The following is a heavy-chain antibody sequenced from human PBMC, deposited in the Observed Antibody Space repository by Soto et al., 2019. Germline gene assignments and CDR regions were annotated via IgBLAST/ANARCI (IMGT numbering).Heavy chain of an antibody. CDR1: GFTFSSYG. CDR2: IWYDGSNK. D-gene: IGHD2-15*01. V-gene: IGHV3-33*01. Sequence: QVQLVESGGGVVQPGRSLRLSCAASGFTFSSYGMHWVRQAPGKGLEWVAVIWYDGSNKYYADSVKGRFTISRDNSKNPLYLQMNSLRAEDTAVYYCARASASRYCSGGSCYLGFDYWGQGTLVTVSS. CDR3: ARASASRYCSGGSCYLGFDY. J-gene: IGHJ4*02.